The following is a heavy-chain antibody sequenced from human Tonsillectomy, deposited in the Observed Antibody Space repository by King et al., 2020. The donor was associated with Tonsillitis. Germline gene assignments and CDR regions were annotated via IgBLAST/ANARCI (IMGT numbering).Heavy chain of an antibody. CDR3: AKDLSGYNY. D-gene: IGHD3-22*01. V-gene: IGHV3-23*04. CDR2: ISDSGIST. Sequence: EVQLVESGGGLEQPGGSLRLSCAASGFTFSRNAMSWVRQAPGKGLEWVSTISDSGISTHDEDSVKGRFTISRDNYKNTLYLQMNSRRAEDTAVYYCAKDLSGYNYWGQGTLVTVSS. CDR1: GFTFSRNA. J-gene: IGHJ4*02.